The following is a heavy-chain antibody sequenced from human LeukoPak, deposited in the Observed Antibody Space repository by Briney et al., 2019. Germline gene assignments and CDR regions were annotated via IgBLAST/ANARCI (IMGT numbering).Heavy chain of an antibody. J-gene: IGHJ4*02. Sequence: ASVKVSCKASGYTFTDYYMHWVRQAPGQGLEWMGWINPNTGVINYAQNFQGRVAMTRDTSISTAYMDLSRLRSDDTAVYYCARGRRWGADFWGQGTLVTVSS. CDR2: INPNTGVI. CDR3: ARGRRWGADF. V-gene: IGHV1-2*02. D-gene: IGHD4-23*01. CDR1: GYTFTDYY.